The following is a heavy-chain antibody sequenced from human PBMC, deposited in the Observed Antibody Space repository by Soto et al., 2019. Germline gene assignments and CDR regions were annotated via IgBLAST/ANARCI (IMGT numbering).Heavy chain of an antibody. CDR2: ISYDGINE. Sequence: QVQLVESGGSVVQPGRSLRLSCEASGFTFTSYAIHWVRQAPGKGLEWVAVISYDGINEYYADSVKGRFTISRDNSKNTLLLQMSSLRVEDTAVYYCARDRLRLGELSLIGYFDYWGQGTLVTVSS. V-gene: IGHV3-30*15. J-gene: IGHJ4*02. D-gene: IGHD3-16*02. CDR1: GFTFTSYA. CDR3: ARDRLRLGELSLIGYFDY.